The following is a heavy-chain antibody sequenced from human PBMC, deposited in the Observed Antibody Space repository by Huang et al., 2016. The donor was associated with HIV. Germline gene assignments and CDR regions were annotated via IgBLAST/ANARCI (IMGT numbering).Heavy chain of an antibody. CDR1: GGSVSGHY. CDR3: ARASWYEPRSWYFGL. Sequence: QVQLQQWGAGLLKPSETLSLTCAVYGGSVSGHYWSSIRRHPGKGLEWIAAINDNGYTNHNPSLKSRVTISVHTARNQFSLKLNSVTAADAAVYYCARASWYEPRSWYFGLWGRGTLVTVSS. CDR2: INDNGYT. V-gene: IGHV4-34*01. D-gene: IGHD6-13*01. J-gene: IGHJ2*01.